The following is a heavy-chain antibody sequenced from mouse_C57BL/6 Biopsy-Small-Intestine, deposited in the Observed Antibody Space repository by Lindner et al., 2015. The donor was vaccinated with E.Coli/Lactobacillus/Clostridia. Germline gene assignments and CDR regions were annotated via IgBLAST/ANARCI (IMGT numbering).Heavy chain of an antibody. Sequence: VQLQESGPELVKPGASVKLSCKASGHTSTDYDINWVKQRPGQGLEWIGWIYPRNGNTKYNEKFKDKATLTVDTSSSTAHMELHRLTSEDSAVYFCVEWFYAMDYWGQGTSVTVSS. J-gene: IGHJ4*01. D-gene: IGHD1-3*01. CDR2: IYPRNGNT. CDR3: VEWFYAMDY. CDR1: GHTSTDYD. V-gene: IGHV1-85*01.